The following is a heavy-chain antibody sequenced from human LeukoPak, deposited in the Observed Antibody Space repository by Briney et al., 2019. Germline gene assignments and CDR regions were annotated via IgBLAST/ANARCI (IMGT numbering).Heavy chain of an antibody. J-gene: IGHJ4*02. V-gene: IGHV3-53*01. Sequence: GGSLRLSCAASGFNVSNNYMTWARQVPGKGLDWVSLIYSGGTTYYADSVKGRFTISRDNSKNTLYLQMNSLRAEDSAVYYCARATDSSGCCTFDYWGQGALVTVSS. D-gene: IGHD6-19*01. CDR2: IYSGGTT. CDR1: GFNVSNNY. CDR3: ARATDSSGCCTFDY.